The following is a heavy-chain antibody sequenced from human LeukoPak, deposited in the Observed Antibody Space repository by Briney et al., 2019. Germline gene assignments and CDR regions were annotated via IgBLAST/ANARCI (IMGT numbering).Heavy chain of an antibody. CDR1: GGSISSYY. Sequence: SETLSLTCTVSGGSISSYYWSWIRQPPGKGLEWIGYIYYSGSTNYNPSLKSRVTISVDTSKNQFSLKLSSVTAADAAVYYCARGGNCSGGSCYSDRGWFDPWGQGILVTVSS. J-gene: IGHJ5*02. V-gene: IGHV4-59*01. CDR2: IYYSGST. CDR3: ARGGNCSGGSCYSDRGWFDP. D-gene: IGHD2-15*01.